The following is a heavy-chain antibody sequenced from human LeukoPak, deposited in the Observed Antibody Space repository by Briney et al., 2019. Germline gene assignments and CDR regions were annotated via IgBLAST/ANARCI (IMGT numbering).Heavy chain of an antibody. CDR3: ARGGRYCSGGSCYLDY. D-gene: IGHD2-15*01. CDR1: GGSFSGYY. J-gene: IGHJ4*02. CDR2: INHSGST. V-gene: IGHV4-34*01. Sequence: SETVSLTCAVYGGSFSGYYWSWIRQPPGKGLEWLGEINHSGSTNYNPSLKSRVTISVDTPKNQFSLVLTSVTAADTAMYYCARGGRYCSGGSCYLDYWGQGTLVTVSS.